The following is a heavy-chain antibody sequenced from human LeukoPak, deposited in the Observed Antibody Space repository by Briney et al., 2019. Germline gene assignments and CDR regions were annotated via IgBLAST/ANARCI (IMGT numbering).Heavy chain of an antibody. CDR1: GFTFSSNG. CDR3: ARVLRYCSGGNCYSGGLGYMDV. CDR2: ISRSGSTK. J-gene: IGHJ6*03. V-gene: IGHV3-48*04. D-gene: IGHD2-15*01. Sequence: GGSLRLSCAASGFTFSSNGMHWVRQAPGKGLEWVSSISRSGSTKYYADSVKGRFTISRDNAKNSLFLQMNSLRAEDTAVYYCARVLRYCSGGNCYSGGLGYMDVWGKGTTVTISS.